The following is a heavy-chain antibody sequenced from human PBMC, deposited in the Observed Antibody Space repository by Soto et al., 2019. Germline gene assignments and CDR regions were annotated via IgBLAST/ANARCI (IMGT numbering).Heavy chain of an antibody. V-gene: IGHV4-31*03. D-gene: IGHD6-13*01. J-gene: IGHJ4*02. Sequence: QVQLQESGPGLVKPSQTLSLTCTVSGGSVSGGSISSGGYYWSWIRQHPGKGLEWIGYIYYSGSTYYNPSLKSRVTISVDTSKNQFSLKVSSVTAADTAVYYCARRIAAAGAAYFDYWGQGTLVTVSS. CDR2: IYYSGST. CDR3: ARRIAAAGAAYFDY. CDR1: GGSISSGGYY.